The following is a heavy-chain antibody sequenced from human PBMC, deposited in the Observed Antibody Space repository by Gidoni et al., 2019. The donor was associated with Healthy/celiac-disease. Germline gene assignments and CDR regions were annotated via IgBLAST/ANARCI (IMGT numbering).Heavy chain of an antibody. CDR1: GVTFRSHG. Sequence: QVQRVESGGGVGQPGRSLRLSCAASGVTFRSHGMHWVRLAPGKGLEWVAVISYDGSNKYYADSVQGRFTISRDNSKNTLYLQMNSLRAEDTAVYYCAKDRFGYCSGGSCYSLYYYYGMDVWGQGTTVTVSS. CDR2: ISYDGSNK. V-gene: IGHV3-30*18. CDR3: AKDRFGYCSGGSCYSLYYYYGMDV. D-gene: IGHD2-15*01. J-gene: IGHJ6*02.